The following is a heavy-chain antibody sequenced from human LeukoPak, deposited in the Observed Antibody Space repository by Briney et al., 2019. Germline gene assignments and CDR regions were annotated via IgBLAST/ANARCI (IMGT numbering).Heavy chain of an antibody. CDR2: INHRGST. D-gene: IGHD2-2*01. CDR3: ARGYCSSTSCSKDYYYGMDV. Sequence: SETLSLTCAVYGGSFGGYYWSWIRQPPGKGLEWIGEINHRGSTNYNPSLKSRVTISVDTSKNQFSLKLSSVTAADTAVYYCARGYCSSTSCSKDYYYGMDVWGQGTTVTVSS. V-gene: IGHV4-34*01. CDR1: GGSFGGYY. J-gene: IGHJ6*02.